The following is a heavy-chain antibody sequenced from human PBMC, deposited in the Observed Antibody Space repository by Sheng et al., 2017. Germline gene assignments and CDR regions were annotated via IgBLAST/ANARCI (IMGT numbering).Heavy chain of an antibody. V-gene: IGHV1-69*14. CDR3: ARTFCGDNCWYHYYMDV. Sequence: QVHLVQSGAEVKKPGSSVKVSCKSSADTFTYYAISWVRQAPGQGLEWMGGISPMDGTVNSAQKFQGRVTITADKSTSTAYMELTSLRSEDTAVYYCARTFCGDNCWYHYYMDVWGKGTTVTVTS. D-gene: IGHD2-21*01. J-gene: IGHJ6*03. CDR2: ISPMDGTV. CDR1: ADTFTYYA.